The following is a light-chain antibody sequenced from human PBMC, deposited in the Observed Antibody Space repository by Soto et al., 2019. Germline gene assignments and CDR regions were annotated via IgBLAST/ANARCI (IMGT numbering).Light chain of an antibody. CDR1: STDVAAYNY. CDR3: SSFTSASTLV. J-gene: IGLJ2*01. CDR2: EVT. V-gene: IGLV2-14*03. Sequence: QPASVSGSPGQSITISCTGTSTDVAAYNYVSWYQQHPGKAPKLMIYEVTYRPSGVSNRFSGSKSGNTASLTISGIQTEDEAIYYCSSFTSASTLVFGGGTKLTVL.